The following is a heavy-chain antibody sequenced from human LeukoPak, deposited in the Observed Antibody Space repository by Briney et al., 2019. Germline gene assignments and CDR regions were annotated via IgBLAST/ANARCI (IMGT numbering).Heavy chain of an antibody. CDR3: ASTLQTMSYYYGMDV. V-gene: IGHV4-4*07. D-gene: IGHD3-3*01. CDR1: GGSISSYY. J-gene: IGHJ6*02. Sequence: SETLSLTCTVSGGSISSYYWSWIRQPAGKGLEWIGRIYTSGSTNYNPSLKSRVTMSVDTSKNQFSLKLSSVTAADTAVYYCASTLQTMSYYYGMDVWGQGTTVTVSS. CDR2: IYTSGST.